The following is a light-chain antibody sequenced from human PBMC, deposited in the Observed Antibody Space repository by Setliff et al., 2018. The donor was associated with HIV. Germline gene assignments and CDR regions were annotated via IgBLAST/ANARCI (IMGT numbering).Light chain of an antibody. CDR2: EVN. V-gene: IGLV2-14*01. Sequence: SVLTQPASVSGSPRQSITISCAGTSSDVGGYNFVSWYQLHPGKAPKLMIYEVNYRPSGVSDRFSGAKSGITASLTISGLQAEDEADYYCSSYTSRGTLVFGTGTKVTVL. J-gene: IGLJ1*01. CDR3: SSYTSRGTLV. CDR1: SSDVGGYNF.